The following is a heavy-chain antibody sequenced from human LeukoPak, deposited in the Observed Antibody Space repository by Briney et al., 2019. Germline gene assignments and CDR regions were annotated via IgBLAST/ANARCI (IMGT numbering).Heavy chain of an antibody. CDR2: ISGSGGST. Sequence: GGSLRLSCAASGFTFSSYAMSWVRQAPGKGLEWVSAISGSGGSTYYADSVKGRFTISRDNSKNTLYLRMNSLRAEDTAVYYCAKEGGYNLGDYYYYGMDVWGQGTTVTVSS. CDR1: GFTFSSYA. V-gene: IGHV3-23*01. J-gene: IGHJ6*02. D-gene: IGHD5-12*01. CDR3: AKEGGYNLGDYYYYGMDV.